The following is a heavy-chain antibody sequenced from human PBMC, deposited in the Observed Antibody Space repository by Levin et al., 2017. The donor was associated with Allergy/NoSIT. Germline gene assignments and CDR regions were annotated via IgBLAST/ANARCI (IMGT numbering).Heavy chain of an antibody. V-gene: IGHV4-39*07. CDR2: IYSRGST. CDR1: GGSITSNTYC. Sequence: HSQTLSLTCTVSGGSITSNTYCWAWIRQPPGKGLEWIGSIYSRGSTSYNPSLKSRVTISVDTSKNQFSLELGSVTAADTAVYYCAREVPGTSQIDYWGQGTLVIVSS. D-gene: IGHD6-19*01. J-gene: IGHJ4*02. CDR3: AREVPGTSQIDY.